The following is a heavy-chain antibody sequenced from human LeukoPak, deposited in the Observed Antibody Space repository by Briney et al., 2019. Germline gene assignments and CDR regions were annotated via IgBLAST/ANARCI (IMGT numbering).Heavy chain of an antibody. D-gene: IGHD6-13*01. J-gene: IGHJ5*02. CDR2: IYTSGST. CDR1: GGSISSYY. CDR3: ARDRYSSSWYPNWFDP. Sequence: SETLSLTCTVSGGSISSYYWSWIRQPAGKGLEWIGRIYTSGSTNYNPSLKSRVTMSVDTSKNQFSLKLSSVTAADTAVYYCARDRYSSSWYPNWFDPWGQGTLVTVSS. V-gene: IGHV4-4*07.